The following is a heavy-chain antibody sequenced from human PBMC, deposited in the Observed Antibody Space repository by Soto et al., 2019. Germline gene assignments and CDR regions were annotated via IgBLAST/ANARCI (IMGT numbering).Heavy chain of an antibody. CDR3: AKVGDSSGYAKYFHH. Sequence: GGSLRLSCAASGFTVTSNYMSWVRQAPGRGLERVSIFYPAGSTYYADSVQGRFTISRDSSKNFLYLQMNSLRAEDTAVYYCAKVGDSSGYAKYFHHWGQGTLVTVSS. CDR2: FYPAGST. D-gene: IGHD3-22*01. V-gene: IGHV3-66*01. J-gene: IGHJ1*01. CDR1: GFTVTSNY.